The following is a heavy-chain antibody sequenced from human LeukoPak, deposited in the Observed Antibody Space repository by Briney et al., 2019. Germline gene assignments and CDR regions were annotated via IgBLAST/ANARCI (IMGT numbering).Heavy chain of an antibody. CDR2: INPNNGGT. J-gene: IGHJ5*02. V-gene: IGHV1-2*02. CDR1: RYTFIDYY. Sequence: ASVKVSCKASRYTFIDYYIRWVRQAPGQGLEWMGYINPNNGGTNFEQKFQGRVTMTMDTSISTSYMELSRLTSADTAVYYCARDLGWQNTSSAFWFDPWGQGTLVTVSS. D-gene: IGHD6-6*01. CDR3: ARDLGWQNTSSAFWFDP.